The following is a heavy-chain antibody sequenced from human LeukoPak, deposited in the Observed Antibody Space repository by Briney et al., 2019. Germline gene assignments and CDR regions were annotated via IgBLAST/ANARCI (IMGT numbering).Heavy chain of an antibody. CDR1: RFTLSMFW. CDR3: ALARGN. Sequence: GGSLTLSCAASRFTLSMFWMRWVRQAPGKGLEWVANIKQDGSEKYYVDSVKGRFTISIDHAKNSLYLQMNNLRAEDRAEDYCALARGNWGQGTLVTVSS. J-gene: IGHJ4*02. D-gene: IGHD1-26*01. V-gene: IGHV3-7*05. CDR2: IKQDGSEK.